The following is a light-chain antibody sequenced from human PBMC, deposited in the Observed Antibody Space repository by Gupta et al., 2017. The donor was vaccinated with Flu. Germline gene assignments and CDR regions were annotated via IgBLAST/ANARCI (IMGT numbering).Light chain of an antibody. CDR1: SSNIGSNT. CDR2: SNV. CDR3: EAWDDSLNGQEVV. V-gene: IGLV1-44*01. Sequence: QSVLTQPPSASGTPGQRVTISCSGSSSNIGSNTVNWYQQLPGTATKLLIYSNVHRSSGGPDRFSGSKSATAASIAISGLQSEEEADDYCEAWDDSLNGQEVVFGGGTTLTVL. J-gene: IGLJ2*01.